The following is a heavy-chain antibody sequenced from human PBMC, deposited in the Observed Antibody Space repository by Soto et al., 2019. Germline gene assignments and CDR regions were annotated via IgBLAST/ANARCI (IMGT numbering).Heavy chain of an antibody. CDR3: ARSSGSYFFDL. D-gene: IGHD1-26*01. CDR1: GGSISSSTW. J-gene: IGHJ4*02. Sequence: PSETLSLTCAVSGGSISSSTWWSWVRQPPGKGLEWIGEIFHGGSTNYNPSLKSRVTISVDKSKNQFSLNLNSVTAADTAMYYCARSSGSYFFDLWGQGTLVTV. V-gene: IGHV4-4*02. CDR2: IFHGGST.